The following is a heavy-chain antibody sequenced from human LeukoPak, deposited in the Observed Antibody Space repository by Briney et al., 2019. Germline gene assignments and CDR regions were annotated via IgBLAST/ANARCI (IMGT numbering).Heavy chain of an antibody. J-gene: IGHJ6*03. V-gene: IGHV3-30*02. D-gene: IGHD2-2*01. CDR3: AKDPGYQPPGYYMDV. Sequence: GGSLRLSCAASGFTLRTHGMHWVRQAPGKGLEWVAFIGYDGSNKWYAGSVKGRFTISRDNSKNTLYLQMNSLRAEDTAVYYCAKDPGYQPPGYYMDVWGKGTMVTVSS. CDR1: GFTLRTHG. CDR2: IGYDGSNK.